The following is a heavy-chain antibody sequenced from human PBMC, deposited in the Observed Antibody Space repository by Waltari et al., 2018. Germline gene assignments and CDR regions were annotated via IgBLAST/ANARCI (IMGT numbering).Heavy chain of an antibody. D-gene: IGHD3-16*01. CDR1: GYTFTHYD. CDR3: ARGSAPGKGAHWFDP. Sequence: QVQLVQSGAEVRKPGDSVKVSCKASGYTFTHYDINWVRQGTGQGLERIARIDPNSRNPGNAQSFQARLNIATHTTINTAYLESSGPTSDSTPLYYCARGSAPGKGAHWFDPWGQGTLVIVSS. J-gene: IGHJ5*02. CDR2: IDPNSRNP. V-gene: IGHV1-8*01.